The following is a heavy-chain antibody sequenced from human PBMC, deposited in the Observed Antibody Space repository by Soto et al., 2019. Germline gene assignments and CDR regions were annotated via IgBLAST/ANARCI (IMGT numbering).Heavy chain of an antibody. CDR3: ARERPRDGYGLMFDY. CDR2: ISAYNGNT. V-gene: IGHV1-18*01. Sequence: QVQLVQSGSEVNKPGASVKVSCKASGYTFTSYGISWVRQAPGQGLEWMGWISAYNGNTNYAQKLQGRVTMTTDTSTSTAYMELRSLRSDDTAVYYCARERPRDGYGLMFDYWGQGTLVTVSS. D-gene: IGHD5-12*01. J-gene: IGHJ4*02. CDR1: GYTFTSYG.